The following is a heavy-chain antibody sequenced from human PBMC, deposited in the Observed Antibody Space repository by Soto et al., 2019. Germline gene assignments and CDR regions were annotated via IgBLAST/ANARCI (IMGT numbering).Heavy chain of an antibody. Sequence: QVQLVQSGAEVKKPGASVKVSCKASGYTFTSYDINWVRQATGQGLEWMGWMNPNSGNTVYAQKFQGRVTMTRHTYISTAYMELSSLRSEDTAVYYCARERTGTTSMDVWGQGTTVTVSS. CDR3: ARERTGTTSMDV. CDR1: GYTFTSYD. J-gene: IGHJ6*02. D-gene: IGHD1-1*01. V-gene: IGHV1-8*01. CDR2: MNPNSGNT.